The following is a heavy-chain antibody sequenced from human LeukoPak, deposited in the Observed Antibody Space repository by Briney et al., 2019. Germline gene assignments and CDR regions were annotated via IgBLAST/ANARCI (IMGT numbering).Heavy chain of an antibody. CDR1: GYTFTSYD. J-gene: IGHJ3*02. V-gene: IGHV1-24*01. CDR3: ATLRAMIVHAFDI. Sequence: ASVKVSCKASGYTFTSYDINWVRQATGKGLEWMGGFDPEDGETIYAQKFQGRVTMTEDTSTDTAYMELSSLRSEDTAVYYCATLRAMIVHAFDIWGQGTMVTVSS. D-gene: IGHD3-22*01. CDR2: FDPEDGET.